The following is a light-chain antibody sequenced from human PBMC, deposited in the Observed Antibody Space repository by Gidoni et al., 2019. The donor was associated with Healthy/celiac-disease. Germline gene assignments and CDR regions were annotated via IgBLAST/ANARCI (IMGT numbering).Light chain of an antibody. CDR1: QSVSSN. J-gene: IGKJ2*01. CDR3: QQYNNWYT. CDR2: GAS. Sequence: EIVMTPSPATLSVSPGERATLSCRASQSVSSNLAWYQQKPGQAPRLLIYGASTRATGIPARFSGSGSGTEFTLTIRSLQSEDFAVYYCQQYNNWYTFGQXTKLEIK. V-gene: IGKV3-15*01.